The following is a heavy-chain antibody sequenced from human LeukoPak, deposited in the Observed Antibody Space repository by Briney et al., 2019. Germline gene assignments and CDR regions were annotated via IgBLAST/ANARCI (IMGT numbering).Heavy chain of an antibody. J-gene: IGHJ5*02. D-gene: IGHD1-26*01. Sequence: ASVKVSCKASGYTLTNYGISWVRQSPGQGLEWMVWISTNSDIRTYAPTLQGRFTMTTDTAPTTAYMELNNLTFDATAVYYCARDWDAMNNCFDPWGQGTPVTVSS. V-gene: IGHV1-18*01. CDR3: ARDWDAMNNCFDP. CDR2: ISTNSDIR. CDR1: GYTLTNYG.